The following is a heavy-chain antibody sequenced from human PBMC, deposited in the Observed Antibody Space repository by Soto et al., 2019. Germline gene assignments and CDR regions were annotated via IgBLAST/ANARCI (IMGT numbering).Heavy chain of an antibody. D-gene: IGHD6-19*01. J-gene: IGHJ4*02. V-gene: IGHV3-48*01. Sequence: ESGGGLVQPGGSLRLSCAASGFTFSSYNMNWVRQAPGKGLEWVSYISGSSKTIYYADSVKGRFTISRDNAKHSLSLQMNSLRAEDTAVYYCATDSRGWSLDYWGQGTLVTVSS. CDR2: ISGSSKTI. CDR3: ATDSRGWSLDY. CDR1: GFTFSSYN.